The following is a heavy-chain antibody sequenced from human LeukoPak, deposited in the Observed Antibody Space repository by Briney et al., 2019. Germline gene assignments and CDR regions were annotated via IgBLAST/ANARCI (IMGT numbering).Heavy chain of an antibody. CDR1: GASMSSNY. J-gene: IGHJ4*02. CDR3: ARNYGDYVDY. CDR2: IYYSGST. Sequence: SETLSLTCNVSGASMSSNYWSWIRQPPGKGLEWIGYIYYSGSTNYNPSLKSRVTISVDTSKNQFSLKMSSVTAADTAVYYCARNYGDYVDYWGQGTLVTVSS. V-gene: IGHV4-59*13. D-gene: IGHD4-17*01.